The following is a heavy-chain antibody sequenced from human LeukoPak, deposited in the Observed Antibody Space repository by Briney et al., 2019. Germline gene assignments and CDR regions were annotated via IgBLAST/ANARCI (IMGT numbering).Heavy chain of an antibody. J-gene: IGHJ2*01. V-gene: IGHV3-21*01. D-gene: IGHD3-3*01. CDR2: ISSSSSYI. CDR3: ARADFALGFDL. CDR1: GFTFSSYS. Sequence: AGSLRLSCAASGFTFSSYSMNWVRQAPGKGLEWVSSISSSSSYIYYADSVKGRFTISRDNAKNSLYLQMNSLRAEDTAVYYCARADFALGFDLWGRGTLVTVSS.